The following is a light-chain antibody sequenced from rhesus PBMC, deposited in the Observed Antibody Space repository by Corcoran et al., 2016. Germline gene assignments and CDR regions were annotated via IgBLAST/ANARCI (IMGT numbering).Light chain of an antibody. CDR2: AAS. V-gene: IGKV1S12*01. CDR1: QNIYSN. CDR3: QHYYDNPLT. Sequence: DIQMTQSPSALSASVGDRVTISCRASQNIYSNLAWYQQKPGKAPQLLIYAASSLQTGIPSRFSGSGSGTDFTLTISSLQPEDSAAYYCQHYYDNPLTFGPGTKLDIK. J-gene: IGKJ3*01.